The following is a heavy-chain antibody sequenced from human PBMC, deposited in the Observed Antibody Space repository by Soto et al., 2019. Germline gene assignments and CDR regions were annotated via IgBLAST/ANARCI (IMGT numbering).Heavy chain of an antibody. CDR1: GYTFTSYG. V-gene: IGHV1-18*01. J-gene: IGHJ4*02. D-gene: IGHD2-21*01. CDR3: ARYSGPCRGVIAPYDF. CDR2: ISAYNGNT. Sequence: QVQLVQSGAEVKKPGASVKVSCKASGYTFTSYGISWVRQAPGQGLEWMGWISAYNGNTNYAQKLQGRVTMTTDTXTXXTYVQLRRLRSDDTAVYYCARYSGPCRGVIAPYDFWGQGTLVTVSS.